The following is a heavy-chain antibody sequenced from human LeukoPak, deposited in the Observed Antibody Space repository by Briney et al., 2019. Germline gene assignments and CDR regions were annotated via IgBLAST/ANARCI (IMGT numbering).Heavy chain of an antibody. CDR1: GYTFTAYY. J-gene: IGHJ4*02. CDR3: ASLAIIVPPEGGVSRNDY. V-gene: IGHV1-2*02. CDR2: INPNSGGT. Sequence: ASVKVSCTASGYTFTAYYMHWVRQAPGQGLEWMGWINPNSGGTNSEQNFQVRVTLTRDTSISTAYMELSRLRSDGTAVYYCASLAIIVPPEGGVSRNDYWGQGTLVTVSS. D-gene: IGHD3-16*01.